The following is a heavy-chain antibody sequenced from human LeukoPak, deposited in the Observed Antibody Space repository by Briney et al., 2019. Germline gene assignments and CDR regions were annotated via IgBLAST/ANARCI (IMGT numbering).Heavy chain of an antibody. V-gene: IGHV3-30-3*02. Sequence: PGGSLRLSCAASGFSFSHYAIHWVRQAPGKGLEWVSLISYNGGNKYYADSVKGRFTISRDNSKNTLYLQMNSLRAEDTAIYYCAKNGDRGAYCSGGSCYPYYYYYIDVWGKGTTVTISS. J-gene: IGHJ6*03. CDR2: ISYNGGNK. CDR1: GFSFSHYA. D-gene: IGHD2-15*01. CDR3: AKNGDRGAYCSGGSCYPYYYYYIDV.